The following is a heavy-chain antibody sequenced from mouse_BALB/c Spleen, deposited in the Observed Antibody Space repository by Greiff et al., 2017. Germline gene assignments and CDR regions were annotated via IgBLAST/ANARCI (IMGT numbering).Heavy chain of an antibody. CDR2: IYPSDSYT. J-gene: IGHJ1*01. V-gene: IGHV1-69*02. D-gene: IGHD4-1*01. Sequence: QVQLQQPGAELVRPGASVKLSCKASGYTFTSYWINWVKQRPGQGLEWIGNIYPSDSYTNYNQKFKDKATLTVDKSSSTAYMQLSSPTAEDSAVYYCTRSNWDSGPRYFDVWGAGTTVTVSS. CDR1: GYTFTSYW. CDR3: TRSNWDSGPRYFDV.